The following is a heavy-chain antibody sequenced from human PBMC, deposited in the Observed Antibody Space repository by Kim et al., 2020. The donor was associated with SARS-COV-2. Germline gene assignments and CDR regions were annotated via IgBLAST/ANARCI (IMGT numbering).Heavy chain of an antibody. V-gene: IGHV3-23*01. J-gene: IGHJ4*02. CDR1: GFTFSNFA. CDR2: ISGIDVTT. CDR3: AKYSHTYYHWFDY. Sequence: GGSLRLSCAASGFTFSNFAMTWVRQAPGKGLEWVSTISGIDVTTTYADSVKGRFTISRDNSKNTLYLQMNSLRADDTAVYYCAKYSHTYYHWFDYWGQGT. D-gene: IGHD1-20*01.